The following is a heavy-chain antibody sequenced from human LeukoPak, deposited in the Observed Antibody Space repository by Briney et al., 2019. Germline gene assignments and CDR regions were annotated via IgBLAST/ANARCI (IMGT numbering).Heavy chain of an antibody. CDR3: ARFGRFLEWLPGEDY. CDR2: ISSNGGST. J-gene: IGHJ4*02. Sequence: GGSLRLSGAASGFTFSSYAMHWVRQAPGKGLEYVSAISSNGGSTYYANSVKGRFTISRDNSKNTLYLQMGSLRAEDMAVYYCARFGRFLEWLPGEDYWGQGTLVTVSS. CDR1: GFTFSSYA. D-gene: IGHD3-3*01. V-gene: IGHV3-64*01.